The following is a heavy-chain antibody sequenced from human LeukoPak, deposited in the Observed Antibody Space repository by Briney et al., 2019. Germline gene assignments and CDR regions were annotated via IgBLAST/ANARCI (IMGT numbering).Heavy chain of an antibody. D-gene: IGHD2-8*01. CDR3: ARDKYCTNGVCTNWFDP. Sequence: GGSLRLSCAASGFTFSSYSMNWVRQAPGKGLEWVSSISSSSSYIYYADSVKGRFTISRDNAKNSLYLQMNSLRAEDTAVYYCARDKYCTNGVCTNWFDPWGQGTPVTVSS. J-gene: IGHJ5*02. CDR1: GFTFSSYS. CDR2: ISSSSSYI. V-gene: IGHV3-21*01.